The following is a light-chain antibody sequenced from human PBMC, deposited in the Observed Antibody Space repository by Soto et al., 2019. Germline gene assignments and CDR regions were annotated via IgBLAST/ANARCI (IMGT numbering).Light chain of an antibody. V-gene: IGKV2-28*01. CDR1: QSLLHTNGYNY. CDR3: MQGLRTPAT. J-gene: IGKJ4*01. Sequence: DIVMTQSPLSLSVTPGEPASISCWSSQSLLHTNGYNYLDWYLQKPGQSQQLLISLGSNRASGVHDRFSGSGSGTDFTLRISRVEAEYVEVYYCMQGLRTPATFGGGTKVEVK. CDR2: LGS.